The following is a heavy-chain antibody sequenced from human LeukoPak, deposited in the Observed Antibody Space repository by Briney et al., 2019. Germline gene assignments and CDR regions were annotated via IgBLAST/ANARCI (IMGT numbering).Heavy chain of an antibody. J-gene: IGHJ6*02. CDR2: IYSGGST. CDR3: AKVIGYCSSTSCYTGYYYYGMDV. CDR1: GFTVSSNY. Sequence: PGGSLRLSCAASGFTVSSNYMSWVRQAPGKGLEWVSVIYSGGSTYYADSVKGRFTISRDNSKNTLYLQMNSLRAEDTAVYYCAKVIGYCSSTSCYTGYYYYGMDVWGQGTTVTVSS. V-gene: IGHV3-66*01. D-gene: IGHD2-2*02.